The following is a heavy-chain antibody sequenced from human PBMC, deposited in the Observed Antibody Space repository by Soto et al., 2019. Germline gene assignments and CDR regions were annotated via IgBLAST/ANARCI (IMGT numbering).Heavy chain of an antibody. CDR1: GYSFTSYW. CDR3: ARADIVVVPAAMRPYYYYGMDV. CDR2: IDPSDSYT. D-gene: IGHD2-2*01. J-gene: IGHJ6*02. V-gene: IGHV5-10-1*01. Sequence: GESLKISCKGSGYSFTSYWISWVRQMPGKGLEWMGRIDPSDSYTNYSPSSQGHVTISADKSISTAYLQWSSLKASDTAMYYCARADIVVVPAAMRPYYYYGMDVWGQGTTVTVSS.